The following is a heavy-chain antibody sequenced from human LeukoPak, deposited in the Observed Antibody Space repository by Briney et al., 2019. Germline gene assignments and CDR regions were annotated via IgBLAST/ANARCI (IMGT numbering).Heavy chain of an antibody. CDR2: IKQDGSVK. V-gene: IGHV3-7*01. J-gene: IGHJ4*02. Sequence: GGSLRLSCGATGFIFSSYWMSWVRQAPGKGLEWVANIKQDGSVKQYVDSVKGRFIISRDNAKNSLYLQMNSLRAEDTAMYYCARDATAHWEYWGQGTLVTVSS. CDR3: ARDATAHWEY. D-gene: IGHD1-26*01. CDR1: GFIFSSYW.